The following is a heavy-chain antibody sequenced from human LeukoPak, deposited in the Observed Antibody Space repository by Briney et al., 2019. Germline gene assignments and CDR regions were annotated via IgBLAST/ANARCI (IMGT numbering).Heavy chain of an antibody. Sequence: GGSLRLSCAVSGFTFNNHLMHWVRQAPGKGLVWVSRIKTDGSVTNYADSAEGRFTISRDNAKNTLYLQMNSLRVEDTAVYYCARGISMDVWGQGTTVTVSS. CDR2: IKTDGSVT. CDR3: ARGISMDV. V-gene: IGHV3-74*01. J-gene: IGHJ6*02. CDR1: GFTFNNHL.